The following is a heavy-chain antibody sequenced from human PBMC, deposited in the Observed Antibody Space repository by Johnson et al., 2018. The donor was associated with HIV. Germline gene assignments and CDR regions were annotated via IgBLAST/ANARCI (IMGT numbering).Heavy chain of an antibody. V-gene: IGHV3-33*01. Sequence: QVQLVESGGGVVQPGRSLRLSCTASGFTFSSYGMHWVRQAPGKGLEWVAVIWYDGSNKYYGDSLKGRFTISRDNSKNTLYLQMNSLRAEDTAVYYCARDFGLFLGKDDAFVIWGQGTMVTVSS. CDR2: IWYDGSNK. CDR1: GFTFSSYG. D-gene: IGHD7-27*01. J-gene: IGHJ3*02. CDR3: ARDFGLFLGKDDAFVI.